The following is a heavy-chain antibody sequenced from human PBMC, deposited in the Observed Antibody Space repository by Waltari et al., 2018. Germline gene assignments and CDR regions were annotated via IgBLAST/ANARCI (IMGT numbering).Heavy chain of an antibody. J-gene: IGHJ4*02. V-gene: IGHV1-2*02. CDR1: GYPFTGHY. CDR3: ARSPDYSNSYFDY. Sequence: QVQLVQSGAEVQKPGASVTVSCKASGYPFTGHYMHWVRQAPGQGLEWMGWINPNSGGTNYAQKFQGRVTMTRDTSISTAYMELSRLRSDDTAVYYCARSPDYSNSYFDYWGQGTLVTVSS. CDR2: INPNSGGT. D-gene: IGHD4-4*01.